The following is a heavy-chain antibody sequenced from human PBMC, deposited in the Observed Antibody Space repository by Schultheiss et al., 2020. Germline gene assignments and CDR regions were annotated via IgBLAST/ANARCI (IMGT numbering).Heavy chain of an antibody. CDR1: GGSFSGYY. CDR2: INHSGST. V-gene: IGHV4-34*03. J-gene: IGHJ4*02. Sequence: SETLSLTCAVYGGSFSGYYWSWIRQPPGKGLEWIGEINHSGSTNYNPSLKSRVTISVDTSKNQFSLKLSSVTAADTAVYYCSSGWNFDYWGQGTLVTVSS. CDR3: SSGWNFDY. D-gene: IGHD6-19*01.